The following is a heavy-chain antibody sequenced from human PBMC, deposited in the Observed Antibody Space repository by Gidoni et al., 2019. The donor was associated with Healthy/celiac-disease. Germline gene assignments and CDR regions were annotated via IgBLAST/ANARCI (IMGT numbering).Heavy chain of an antibody. D-gene: IGHD3-10*01. Sequence: VQLVEYGGGLVKPGGALRIALAASGFTLSSYNMSWIRQAPGKGLGWVSYISSSSSYTNYADSVKGRFTISRDNAKNSLYLQMNSLRAEDTAVYYCARVRITMVRGASNWFDPWGQGTLVTVSS. V-gene: IGHV3-11*06. CDR3: ARVRITMVRGASNWFDP. CDR2: ISSSSSYT. CDR1: GFTLSSYN. J-gene: IGHJ5*02.